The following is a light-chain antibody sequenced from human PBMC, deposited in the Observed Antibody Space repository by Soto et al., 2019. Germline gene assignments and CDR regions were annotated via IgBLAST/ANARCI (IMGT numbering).Light chain of an antibody. CDR3: MQGTHWPLT. CDR2: EVS. Sequence: EVVLTQSPLSLPVTIGQPATVSCRSSQSLLFFNGITYLTWFHQRPGQPPRRLISEVSNRDSGVPDRLSGSGSGADFTRKMSRVEAEDVGLVYCMQGTHWPLTFGGGTTVEIK. V-gene: IGKV2-30*01. J-gene: IGKJ4*01. CDR1: QSLLFFNGITY.